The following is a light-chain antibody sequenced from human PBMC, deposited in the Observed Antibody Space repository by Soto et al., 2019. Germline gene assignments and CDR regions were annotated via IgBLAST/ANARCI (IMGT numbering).Light chain of an antibody. J-gene: IGLJ2*01. V-gene: IGLV2-8*01. CDR1: SSDVGGYNY. Sequence: QSALTQPPSASGSPGQSVTISCTGTSSDVGGYNYVSWYQQHPGKAPKLMIYEVSKRPSGVPDRFSGSTSGNTASLTVSGLQAEDGADYYCSSYAGSNKLVFGGGTKVTVL. CDR2: EVS. CDR3: SSYAGSNKLV.